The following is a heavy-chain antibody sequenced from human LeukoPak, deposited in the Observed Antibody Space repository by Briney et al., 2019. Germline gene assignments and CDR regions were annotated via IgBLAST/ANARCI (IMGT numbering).Heavy chain of an antibody. CDR2: ISGSGGST. J-gene: IGHJ4*02. CDR1: GFTFSSYA. D-gene: IGHD6-19*01. V-gene: IGHV3-23*01. CDR3: ATTSSGWYSPFDY. Sequence: GGSLRLSCAASGFTFSSYAMSWVRQAPGKGLEWDSAISGSGGSTYYADSVKGRFTISRDNSKNTLYLQMNSLRAEDTAVYYCATTSSGWYSPFDYWGQGTLVTVSS.